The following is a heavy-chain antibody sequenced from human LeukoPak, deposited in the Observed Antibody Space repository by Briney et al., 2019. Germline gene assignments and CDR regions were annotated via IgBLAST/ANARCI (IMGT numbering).Heavy chain of an antibody. J-gene: IGHJ3*02. CDR3: AKVLRYFDSDAFDI. D-gene: IGHD3-9*01. CDR1: GYTFTGYY. CDR2: INPNSGGT. Sequence: ASVKVSCKASGYTFTGYYMHWVRQAPGQGLEWMGWINPNSGGTNYAQKFQGRVTMTTDTSTSTAYMELRSLRSDDTAVYYCAKVLRYFDSDAFDIWGQGTMVTVSS. V-gene: IGHV1-2*02.